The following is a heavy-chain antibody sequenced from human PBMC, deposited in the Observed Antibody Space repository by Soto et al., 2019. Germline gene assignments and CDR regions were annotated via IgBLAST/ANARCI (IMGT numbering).Heavy chain of an antibody. Sequence: SQTLSLSCAISGDSVSSNSAAWNWIRQSPSRGLEWLGRTYYRSKWYNDYAVSVKSRITINPDTSKNQLSLQLNSVTPEDTAVYYCAGGESISVAWFDYWGQGTLVTVSS. D-gene: IGHD6-19*01. CDR1: GDSVSSNSAA. CDR2: TYYRSKWYN. CDR3: AGGESISVAWFDY. J-gene: IGHJ4*02. V-gene: IGHV6-1*01.